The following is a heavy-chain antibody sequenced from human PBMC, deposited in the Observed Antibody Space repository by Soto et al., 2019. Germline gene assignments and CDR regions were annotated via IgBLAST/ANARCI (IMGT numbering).Heavy chain of an antibody. CDR2: ISGSGDRT. CDR1: GFTFSSYA. Sequence: EVQLLESGGGLVQPGGSLRLSCAASGFTFSSYAITWVRQAPGKELEWVSVISGSGDRTYYADSVKGRFTISRDNSKNTLYLQMNSLRAEDTAVYYCASGRGRYFYYGMDVWGQGTTVTVSS. V-gene: IGHV3-23*01. J-gene: IGHJ6*02. D-gene: IGHD1-26*01. CDR3: ASGRGRYFYYGMDV.